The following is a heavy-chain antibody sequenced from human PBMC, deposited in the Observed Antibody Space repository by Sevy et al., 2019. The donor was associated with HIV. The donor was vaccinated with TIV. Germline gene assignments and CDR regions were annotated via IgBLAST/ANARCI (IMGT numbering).Heavy chain of an antibody. CDR1: GDSISNYY. D-gene: IGHD5-12*01. V-gene: IGHV4-59*01. J-gene: IGHJ4*02. Sequence: SETLSLTCTVSGDSISNYYWSWIRQPPGKGLEWIGYIYCSGFTNYNPSLKSRVTISVDTSKNKFSLKLSTVTAADTAVYYCARGIVAYYFDYWGQGTLVTVSS. CDR2: IYCSGFT. CDR3: ARGIVAYYFDY.